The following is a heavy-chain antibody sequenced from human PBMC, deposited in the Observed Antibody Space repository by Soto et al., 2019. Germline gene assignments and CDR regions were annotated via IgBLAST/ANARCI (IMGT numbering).Heavy chain of an antibody. V-gene: IGHV1-69*04. J-gene: IGHJ6*03. Sequence: PVKVSCKASGYTSTNYGMHWVRQAPGQRLEWMGRIIPILGIANYAQKFQGRVTITADKSTSTAYMELSSLRSEDTAVYYCARDRCSGGSCYPGRDYYYMDVWGKGTTVTVSS. CDR2: IIPILGIA. CDR3: ARDRCSGGSCYPGRDYYYMDV. CDR1: GYTSTNYG. D-gene: IGHD2-15*01.